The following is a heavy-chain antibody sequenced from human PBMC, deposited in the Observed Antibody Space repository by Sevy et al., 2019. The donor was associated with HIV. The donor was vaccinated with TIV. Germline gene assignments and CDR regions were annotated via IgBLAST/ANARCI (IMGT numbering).Heavy chain of an antibody. V-gene: IGHV1-2*04. D-gene: IGHD2-15*01. CDR2: INPNSGGT. J-gene: IGHJ4*02. CDR1: GYTFTGYY. CDR3: ARANSHCSGGSCYPMVFDY. Sequence: ASVKVSCKASGYTFTGYYMHWVRQAPGQGLEWMGWINPNSGGTNYAQKFQGWVTMTRDTSISTAYMVLSRLRSDDTAVYYCARANSHCSGGSCYPMVFDYWGQGTLVTVSS.